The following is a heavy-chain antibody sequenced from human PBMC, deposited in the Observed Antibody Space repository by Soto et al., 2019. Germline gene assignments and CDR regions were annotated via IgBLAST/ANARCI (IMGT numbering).Heavy chain of an antibody. Sequence: QVQLQESGPGLVKPSQTLSLTCTVSGGSIFTGGSINYGDYYLSWIRQPPGKGLEWIGSVSYSGTTYYHTSLQKPLTISVATSKNQSSLQLSSVTAADTAVYYCARDPNEVTAGGYGLDVWGQGTTVTVSS. J-gene: IGHJ6*02. V-gene: IGHV4-30-4*01. CDR2: VSYSGTT. CDR3: ARDPNEVTAGGYGLDV. CDR1: GGSIFTGGSINYGDYY. D-gene: IGHD6-25*01.